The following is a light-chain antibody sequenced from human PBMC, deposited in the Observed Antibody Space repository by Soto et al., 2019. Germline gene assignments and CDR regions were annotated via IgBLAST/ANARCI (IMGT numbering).Light chain of an antibody. Sequence: QSVLTQPASGSGSPGQSITISCTGTSSDVGAYNYVSWYQQHPGKAPKLLIYEVRNRHSGVSDRFSGSRSGNTASLTISGLQAEDESDYYCSSYTSSSTWVFGGGTKLAVL. CDR1: SSDVGAYNY. V-gene: IGLV2-14*01. CDR3: SSYTSSSTWV. CDR2: EVR. J-gene: IGLJ3*02.